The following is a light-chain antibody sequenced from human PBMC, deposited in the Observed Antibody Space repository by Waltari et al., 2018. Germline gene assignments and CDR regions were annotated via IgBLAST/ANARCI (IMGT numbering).Light chain of an antibody. CDR1: QSASSSY. Sequence: DIALTQSPATLSLSPGERATLSCRASQSASSSYFAWYQQKPGQAPRLLIYDASNRATGIPARFSGSGSGTDFTLTISSLEPEDFAVYYCQQRSDWPPRYTFGQGTKLELK. V-gene: IGKV3-11*01. J-gene: IGKJ2*01. CDR3: QQRSDWPPRYT. CDR2: DAS.